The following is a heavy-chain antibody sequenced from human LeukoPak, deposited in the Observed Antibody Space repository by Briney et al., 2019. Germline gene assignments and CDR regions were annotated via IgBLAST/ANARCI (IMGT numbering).Heavy chain of an antibody. D-gene: IGHD5-24*01. CDR1: GFTFSSYE. V-gene: IGHV3-48*03. J-gene: IGHJ4*02. CDR3: ARDGYNPIDY. Sequence: GGSLRLSCAASGFTFSSYEMNWVRQAPGKGLEWVSYISSSGSTKYYADSVKGRITISRDNAKKSMYLQMNSLRAEDTAVYYCARDGYNPIDYWGQGTLVTVSS. CDR2: ISSSGSTK.